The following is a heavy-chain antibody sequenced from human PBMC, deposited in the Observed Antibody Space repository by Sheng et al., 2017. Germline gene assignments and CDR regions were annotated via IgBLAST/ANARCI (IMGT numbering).Heavy chain of an antibody. CDR3: ARDLGYGSRNIGDH. D-gene: IGHD3-10*01. CDR2: INPHSGGT. CDR1: GYTFTGYY. J-gene: IGHJ5*02. V-gene: IGHV1-2*02. Sequence: QVQLVQSGAEVKKPGASVKVSCEASGYTFTGYYIHWVRQAPGQGLEWVGWINPHSGGTNFAQRFQGRVTLTRDTSISTDYMDLSTLRSDDTAVYYCARDLGYGSRNIGDHWGQGTLVTVSS.